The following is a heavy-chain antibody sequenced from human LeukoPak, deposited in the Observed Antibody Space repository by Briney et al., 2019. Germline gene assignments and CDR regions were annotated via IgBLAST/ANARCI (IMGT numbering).Heavy chain of an antibody. CDR3: AKGSTGTGAFDI. V-gene: IGHV3-30*18. CDR1: GFTFSSYA. CDR2: VSYDGGDK. Sequence: GGSLRLSCAASGFTFSSYAMHWVRQAPGKGLEWVAVVSYDGGDKNHADSVKGRFTIPRDNSKNTLYLQMNSLRAEDTAVYYCAKGSTGTGAFDIWGQGTMVTVSS. J-gene: IGHJ3*02. D-gene: IGHD1-1*01.